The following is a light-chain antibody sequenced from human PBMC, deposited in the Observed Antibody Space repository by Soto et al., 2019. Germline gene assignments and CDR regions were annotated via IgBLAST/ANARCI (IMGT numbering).Light chain of an antibody. V-gene: IGKV2-28*01. CDR3: MQALQTPLT. CDR2: LGS. CDR1: QSLLHSNGYNY. J-gene: IGKJ4*01. Sequence: DIVMTQSPLSLPVTPGEPASISCRSSQSLLHSNGYNYLDWYMQKPGQSPHLLIYLGSNRASGVPDRFSGSGSGTDFTLKISRVEDEDVGVYYCMQALQTPLTLGGGTKVDIK.